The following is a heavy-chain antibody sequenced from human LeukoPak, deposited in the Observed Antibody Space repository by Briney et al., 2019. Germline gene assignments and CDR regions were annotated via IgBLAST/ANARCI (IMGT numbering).Heavy chain of an antibody. V-gene: IGHV3-9*01. Sequence: GGSLRLSCAASGFTFDDYTMHWVRQAPGKGLEWVSGISWNSGSIGYADSVKGRFTISRDNAKNSLYLQMNSLRAEDTAVYYCARENDYGDYFDYWGQGTLVTVSS. CDR1: GFTFDDYT. CDR3: ARENDYGDYFDY. D-gene: IGHD4-17*01. J-gene: IGHJ4*02. CDR2: ISWNSGSI.